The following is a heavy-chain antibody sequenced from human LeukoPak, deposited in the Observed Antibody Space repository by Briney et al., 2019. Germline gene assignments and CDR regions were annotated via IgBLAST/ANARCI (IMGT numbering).Heavy chain of an antibody. J-gene: IGHJ4*02. CDR2: ISSSSNYI. V-gene: IGHV3-21*01. CDR3: ARVPDELWSDYPFAY. D-gene: IGHD3-3*01. Sequence: GGSLRLSCTASGFTFSTYRMNWVRRAPGKGLEGVSSISSSSNYIYYADSLKGRFTIPRDNAKNSLYLQMNSLRAEHTAVYYCARVPDELWSDYPFAYWGQGTLLTVSS. CDR1: GFTFSTYR.